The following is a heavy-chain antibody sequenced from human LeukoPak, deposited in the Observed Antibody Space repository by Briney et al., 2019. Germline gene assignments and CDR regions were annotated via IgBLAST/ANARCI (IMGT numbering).Heavy chain of an antibody. CDR3: ARDNENYDFWSGQSIAFDI. CDR1: GGSISSYY. D-gene: IGHD3-3*01. V-gene: IGHV4-4*07. CDR2: IYTSGST. Sequence: SETLSLTCTVSGGSISSYYWSWIRQPAGKGLEWIGRIYTSGSTNYNPSLKSRVTMSVDTSKNQFSLKLSSVTAADTAVYYCARDNENYDFWSGQSIAFDIWGQGTMVTVSS. J-gene: IGHJ3*02.